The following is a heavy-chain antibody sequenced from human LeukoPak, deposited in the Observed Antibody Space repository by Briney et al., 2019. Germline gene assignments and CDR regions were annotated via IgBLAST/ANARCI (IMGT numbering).Heavy chain of an antibody. CDR3: ARGSSSSPLADFDY. D-gene: IGHD6-6*01. CDR2: ISSSSSYI. J-gene: IGHJ4*02. Sequence: GGSLRLSCAASGFTFSSYSMNWVRQAPGKGLEWVSSISSSSSYIYYADSVKGRFTISRDNAKNSLYLQMTSLRAEDTAVYYCARGSSSSPLADFDYWGQGTLVTVSS. CDR1: GFTFSSYS. V-gene: IGHV3-21*01.